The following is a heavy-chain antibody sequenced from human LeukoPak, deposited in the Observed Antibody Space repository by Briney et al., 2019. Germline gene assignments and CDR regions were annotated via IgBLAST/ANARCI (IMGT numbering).Heavy chain of an antibody. V-gene: IGHV1-46*01. J-gene: IGHJ4*02. D-gene: IGHD5-18*01. CDR2: INTSGGST. Sequence: ASVKVSCKASVYTFTTYYIHWVRQAPGQGLEWMGIINTSGGSTTYAQKFQGRVSMTRNTFTSTVYMELSSLRSEDTAVYYCYWPRSGYSYAFDYWGQGTLVTVSS. CDR3: YWPRSGYSYAFDY. CDR1: VYTFTTYY.